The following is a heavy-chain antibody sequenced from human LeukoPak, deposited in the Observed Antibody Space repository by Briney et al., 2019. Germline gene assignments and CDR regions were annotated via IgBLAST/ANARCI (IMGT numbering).Heavy chain of an antibody. CDR3: IRGGIQVSGIDAFDI. Sequence: GGSLRLSCAASGFTFSSYDMHWVRQAPGRGLEWVSAIGIAGDTYYPDSVKGRFTISRENAKNSMYTQMNSLKDGDTAVYYCIRGGIQVSGIDAFDIWGQGTMVTVSS. J-gene: IGHJ3*02. V-gene: IGHV3-13*01. CDR2: IGIAGDT. D-gene: IGHD5/OR15-5a*01. CDR1: GFTFSSYD.